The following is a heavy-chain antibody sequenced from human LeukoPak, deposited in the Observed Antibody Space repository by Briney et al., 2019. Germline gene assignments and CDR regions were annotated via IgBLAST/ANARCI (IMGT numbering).Heavy chain of an antibody. V-gene: IGHV4-31*03. Sequence: SETLSLTCTVSGGSISSGGYYWSWIRQHPGKGLEWIGYIYYSGSTYYNPSLKSRVTISVNTSKNQFSLKLSSVTAADTAVYYCARGEIREYDWFDPWGQGTLVTVSS. CDR3: ARGEIREYDWFDP. CDR2: IYYSGST. D-gene: IGHD3-10*01. CDR1: GGSISSGGYY. J-gene: IGHJ5*02.